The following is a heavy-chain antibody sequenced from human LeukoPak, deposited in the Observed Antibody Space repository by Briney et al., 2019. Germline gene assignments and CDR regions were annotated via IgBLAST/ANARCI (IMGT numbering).Heavy chain of an antibody. D-gene: IGHD1-1*01. Sequence: PGGSLRLSCAASGFTFSSYGMHWVRQAPGKGLEWVAVISYDGSNKYYADSVKGRFTISRDNSKNTLYLQMNSLRAEDTAVYYCAKEGGVGYLIDYWGQGTLVTVSS. CDR2: ISYDGSNK. CDR1: GFTFSSYG. V-gene: IGHV3-30*18. CDR3: AKEGGVGYLIDY. J-gene: IGHJ4*02.